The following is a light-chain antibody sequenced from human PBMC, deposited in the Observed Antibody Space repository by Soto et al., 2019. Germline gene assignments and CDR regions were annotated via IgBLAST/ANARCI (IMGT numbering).Light chain of an antibody. J-gene: IGLJ1*01. V-gene: IGLV2-14*01. CDR3: FSHRGGDSHV. CDR1: SSDVGAYNY. CDR2: GVT. Sequence: QSALTQPASVSGSPGQSITISCTGTSSDVGAYNYVSWYQQYPGKAPKLMIYGVTNRPSGVSNRFSGSKTGNTASLTISGLQAEDEADYYCFSHRGGDSHVFETGTKLTVL.